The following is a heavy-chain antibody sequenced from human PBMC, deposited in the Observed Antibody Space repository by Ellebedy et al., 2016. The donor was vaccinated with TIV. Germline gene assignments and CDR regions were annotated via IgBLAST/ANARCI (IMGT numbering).Heavy chain of an antibody. J-gene: IGHJ3*02. CDR1: GFTFSSYA. Sequence: GESLKISXAASGFTFSSYAMHWVRQAPGKGLEWVAVISYDGSNKYYADSVKGRFTISRDNSKNTLYLQMNSLRAEDTAVYYCARDGGAFDIWGQGTMVTVSS. V-gene: IGHV3-30-3*01. CDR3: ARDGGAFDI. CDR2: ISYDGSNK. D-gene: IGHD3-16*01.